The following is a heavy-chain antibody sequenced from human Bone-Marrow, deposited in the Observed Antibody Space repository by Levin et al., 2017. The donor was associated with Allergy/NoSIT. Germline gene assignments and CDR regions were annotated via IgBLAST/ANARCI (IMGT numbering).Heavy chain of an antibody. Sequence: ASVKVSCKASGYTFTSYDIIWVRQATGQGLEWMGWMNPNSGYTGYAQKFQGRVTMTRNTSIRTAYMELSSLRSDDTAVYYCASSMHQIRTWGGLGYWGQGTLVTVSS. CDR1: GYTFTSYD. V-gene: IGHV1-8*01. D-gene: IGHD1-26*01. CDR2: MNPNSGYT. J-gene: IGHJ4*02. CDR3: ASSMHQIRTWGGLGY.